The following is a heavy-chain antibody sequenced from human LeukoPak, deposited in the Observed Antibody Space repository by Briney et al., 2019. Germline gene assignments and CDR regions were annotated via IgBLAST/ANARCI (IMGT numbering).Heavy chain of an antibody. CDR2: IYSGGST. CDR1: GFTVSSNH. V-gene: IGHV3-66*01. D-gene: IGHD5-18*01. CDR3: ARSYSFGANWFDP. J-gene: IGHJ5*02. Sequence: PGGSLRLSCAASGFTVSSNHMSWVRQAPGKGLEWVSVIYSGGSTSYADSVEGRFTISRDISKNTPYLQMNSLRAEDTAVYYCARSYSFGANWFDPWGQGTLVTVSS.